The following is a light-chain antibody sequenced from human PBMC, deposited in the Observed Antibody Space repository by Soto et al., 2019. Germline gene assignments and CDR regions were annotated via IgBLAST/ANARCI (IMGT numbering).Light chain of an antibody. CDR1: QSIRNN. J-gene: IGKJ2*01. Sequence: EIVLTQSPCTLSLSPGERATLSCRASQSIRNNLIWYQQKSGQAPRLLIYGASTRATGIPARFSGSGSGTEFTLTISSLQYDDFAVHYCQQYDNWHPYTFGQGTKVDIK. CDR3: QQYDNWHPYT. V-gene: IGKV3-15*01. CDR2: GAS.